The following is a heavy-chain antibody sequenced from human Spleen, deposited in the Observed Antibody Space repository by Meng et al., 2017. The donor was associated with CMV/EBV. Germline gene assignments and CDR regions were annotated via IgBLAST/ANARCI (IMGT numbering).Heavy chain of an antibody. CDR3: ARSVSGYDLGLDY. D-gene: IGHD5-12*01. CDR1: GGTFSDYA. V-gene: IGHV1-69*05. Sequence: SVKVSCKASGGTFSDYAVSWVRQAPGQGLEWMGGIIPIFSSPNYAQRFQGRVSLTTDESTSTAYMELSSLRSDDTAVYYCARSVSGYDLGLDYWGQGTLVTVSS. CDR2: IIPIFSSP. J-gene: IGHJ4*02.